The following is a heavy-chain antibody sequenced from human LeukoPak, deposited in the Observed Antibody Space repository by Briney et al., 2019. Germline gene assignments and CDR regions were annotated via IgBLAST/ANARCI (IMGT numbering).Heavy chain of an antibody. J-gene: IGHJ2*01. CDR2: IYPSDSDT. V-gene: IGHV5-51*01. CDR1: GYNFSTYW. CDR3: AIGKNLIYWYFEV. Sequence: GESLKISCKGSGYNFSTYWIGWVRQMLGKGLEWMGLIYPSDSDTRYSPSFQGQVTISADMSIDTAYVQWSSLKASDSAMYYCAIGKNLIYWYFEVWGRGTLVTVSS. D-gene: IGHD1-1*01.